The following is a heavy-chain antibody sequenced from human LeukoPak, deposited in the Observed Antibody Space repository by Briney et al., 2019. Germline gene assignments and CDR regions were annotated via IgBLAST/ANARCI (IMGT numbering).Heavy chain of an antibody. J-gene: IGHJ4*02. CDR2: INHSGST. CDR1: GGSFSGYY. D-gene: IGHD2-8*01. CDR3: ARRGIVLMVYAI. Sequence: SETLSLTCAVYGGSFSGYYWSWIRQPPGKGLEWIGEINHSGSTNYNPSLKSRVTISVDTSKNQFSLKLISVTAADTAVYYCARRGIVLMVYAIWGQGTLVTVSS. V-gene: IGHV4-34*01.